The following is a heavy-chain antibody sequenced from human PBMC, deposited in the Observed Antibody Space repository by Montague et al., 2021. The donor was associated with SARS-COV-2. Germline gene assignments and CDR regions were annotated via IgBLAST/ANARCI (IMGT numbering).Heavy chain of an antibody. V-gene: IGHV4-59*01. Sequence: SETLSITCTVSGGSISSYYWSWIRQPPGKGLEWIGYIYYSGSTNYNPSLKSRVTISVDTSKNQFSLKLSSVTAADTAVYYCASQEVDTAMDRNYYYYGMDVWGQGTTVTVSS. J-gene: IGHJ6*02. CDR2: IYYSGST. CDR3: ASQEVDTAMDRNYYYYGMDV. D-gene: IGHD5-18*01. CDR1: GGSISSYY.